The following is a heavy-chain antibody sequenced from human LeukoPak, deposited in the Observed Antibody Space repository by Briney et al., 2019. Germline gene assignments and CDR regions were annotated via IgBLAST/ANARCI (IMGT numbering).Heavy chain of an antibody. J-gene: IGHJ4*02. Sequence: PSETLSLTCTVSGGSISSSSYYWGWIRQPPGKGLEWIGSIYYSGSTNYNPSLKSRVTISVDTSKNQFSLKLSSVTAADTAVYYCARTPTMIVVVRDWGQGTLVTVSS. CDR2: IYYSGST. D-gene: IGHD3-22*01. V-gene: IGHV4-39*01. CDR1: GGSISSSSYY. CDR3: ARTPTMIVVVRD.